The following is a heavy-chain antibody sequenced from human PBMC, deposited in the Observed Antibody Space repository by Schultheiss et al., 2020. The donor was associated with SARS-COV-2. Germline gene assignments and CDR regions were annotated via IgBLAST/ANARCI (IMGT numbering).Heavy chain of an antibody. CDR3: ARYDILTGNGMDV. V-gene: IGHV1-18*01. CDR2: INPNSGGT. J-gene: IGHJ6*02. Sequence: ASVKVSCKASGGTFSSYAISWVRQAPGQGLEWMGWINPNSGGTNYAQKFQGRVTMTTDTSTSTAYMELSRLRSDDTAVYYCARYDILTGNGMDVWGQGTTVTVSS. D-gene: IGHD3-9*01. CDR1: GGTFSSYA.